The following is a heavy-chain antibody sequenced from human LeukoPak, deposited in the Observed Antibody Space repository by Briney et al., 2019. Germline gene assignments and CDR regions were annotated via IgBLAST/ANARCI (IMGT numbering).Heavy chain of an antibody. CDR2: ISAYNGNT. J-gene: IGHJ4*02. CDR1: GYTFTSYG. CDR3: ARDLAYDYVWGSYRYPFDY. Sequence: ASVKVSCKASGYTFTSYGISWVRQAPGQGLEWMGWISAYNGNTNYAQKLQGRVTMTTGTSTSTAYMELRSLRSDDTAVYYCARDLAYDYVWGSYRYPFDYWGQGTLVTVSS. V-gene: IGHV1-18*01. D-gene: IGHD3-16*02.